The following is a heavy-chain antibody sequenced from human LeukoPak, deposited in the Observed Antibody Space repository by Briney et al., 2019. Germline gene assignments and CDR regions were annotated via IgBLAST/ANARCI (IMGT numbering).Heavy chain of an antibody. CDR1: GFTFSTFA. CDR3: AKVKYSYDTSGPNGLGYYYYMDV. CDR2: ISGSGANT. V-gene: IGHV3-23*01. D-gene: IGHD3-22*01. J-gene: IGHJ6*03. Sequence: PGGSLRLSCAASGFTFSTFAMTWVRQAPGKGLEWVSGISGSGANTYYADSVKGRFTISRDNSKNTLYLQKNSLRLEDTALYYCAKVKYSYDTSGPNGLGYYYYMDVWGKGTTVTVSS.